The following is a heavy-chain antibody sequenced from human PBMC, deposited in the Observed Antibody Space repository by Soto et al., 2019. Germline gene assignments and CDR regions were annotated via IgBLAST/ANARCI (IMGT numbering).Heavy chain of an antibody. D-gene: IGHD3-16*01. Sequence: QVQLVQSGAEVKKPGSSVKVSCKASGGTFSSYSINWVRQAPGQGLEWMGGIIPIFGTANYAQKFKGRVTLTADESKSTAHMELSNLRNEDTAVYYCARPFQSWPGGWYFDLWGRGTLVTVSS. CDR1: GGTFSSYS. CDR3: ARPFQSWPGGWYFDL. V-gene: IGHV1-69*01. CDR2: IIPIFGTA. J-gene: IGHJ2*01.